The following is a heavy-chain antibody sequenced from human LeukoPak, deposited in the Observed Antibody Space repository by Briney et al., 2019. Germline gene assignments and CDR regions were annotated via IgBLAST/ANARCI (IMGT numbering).Heavy chain of an antibody. CDR2: LSGRGRDT. Sequence: GGSLRLSCAASGFTFSSYAMSWVRQAPGKGLEWVSALSGRGRDTFYADSVKGRFTISRDESKNTLYLQMNSLRAEDTAVYYCAIPGSAHYPAPFDFWGQGTLVTVSS. CDR1: GFTFSSYA. CDR3: AIPGSAHYPAPFDF. V-gene: IGHV3-23*01. J-gene: IGHJ4*02. D-gene: IGHD3-22*01.